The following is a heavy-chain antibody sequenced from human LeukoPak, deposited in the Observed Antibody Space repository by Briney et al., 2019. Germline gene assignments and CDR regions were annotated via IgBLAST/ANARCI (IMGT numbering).Heavy chain of an antibody. Sequence: GGSLRLSCAASGFTFDNYAMHWVRQAPGKGLEWASGISWNSGGIGYADSVKGRFTISRDNAKNSLYLQMNSLRAEDTALYYCAKGLLRGGDYSYFHYYALDVWGQGTTVTVSS. J-gene: IGHJ6*02. CDR2: ISWNSGGI. D-gene: IGHD4-17*01. CDR1: GFTFDNYA. V-gene: IGHV3-9*01. CDR3: AKGLLRGGDYSYFHYYALDV.